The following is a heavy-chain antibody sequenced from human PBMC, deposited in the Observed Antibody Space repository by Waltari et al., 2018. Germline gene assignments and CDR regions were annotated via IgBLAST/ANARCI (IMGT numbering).Heavy chain of an antibody. J-gene: IGHJ4*02. CDR2: IRSKPNNYAT. D-gene: IGHD6-13*01. CDR3: TGGAVTGTDF. CDR1: GSPFGGAT. V-gene: IGHV3-73*01. Sequence: EVQVVESGGGLVQPGGSLKLPCATSGSPFGGATIHWVRQTSGKGLEWIGRIRSKPNNYATRYTASVEGRFTISRDDSENTAYLQMSSLMTEDTAVYYCTGGAVTGTDFWGQGTLVTVSS.